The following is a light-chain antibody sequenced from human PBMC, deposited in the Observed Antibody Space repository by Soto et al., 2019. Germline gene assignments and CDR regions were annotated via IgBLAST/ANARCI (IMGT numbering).Light chain of an antibody. CDR3: QQYNNWPPIT. CDR1: QSVSSN. J-gene: IGKJ5*01. Sequence: EIVFTQSPATLSVSPGERATLSCRASQSVSSNLAWYQQKPGQATRLLMYGASTRANGIPARFSGSGSGTEFTLTISSLQSEDFAVYYCQQYNNWPPITFGQGTRLEIK. CDR2: GAS. V-gene: IGKV3-15*01.